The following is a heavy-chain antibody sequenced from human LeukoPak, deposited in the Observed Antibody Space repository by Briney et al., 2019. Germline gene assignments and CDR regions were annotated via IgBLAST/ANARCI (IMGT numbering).Heavy chain of an antibody. CDR3: AKFDVRYGYYDSSGYYAPFDY. CDR1: GFTFSSYA. J-gene: IGHJ4*02. Sequence: GGSLRLSCAASGFTFSSYAMSWVRQAPGKGLEWVSAISGSGDSTYYADSVKGRFTISRDNSKNTLYLQMNSLRAEDTAVYYCAKFDVRYGYYDSSGYYAPFDYWGQETQVTVSS. V-gene: IGHV3-23*01. D-gene: IGHD3-22*01. CDR2: ISGSGDST.